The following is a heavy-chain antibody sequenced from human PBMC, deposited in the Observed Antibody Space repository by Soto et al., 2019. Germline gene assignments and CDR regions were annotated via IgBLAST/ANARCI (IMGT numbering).Heavy chain of an antibody. D-gene: IGHD1-26*01. V-gene: IGHV3-43*01. CDR3: AKEQTSQFGGPLDY. J-gene: IGHJ4*02. CDR2: ISWDGGST. CDR1: GFTFDDYT. Sequence: PGGSLRLSCAASGFTFDDYTMHWVRQAPGKGPEWVSLISWDGGSTYYADSVKGRFTISRDNSKNSLYLQMNSLRTEDTALYYSAKEQTSQFGGPLDYWGQGTLVTVSS.